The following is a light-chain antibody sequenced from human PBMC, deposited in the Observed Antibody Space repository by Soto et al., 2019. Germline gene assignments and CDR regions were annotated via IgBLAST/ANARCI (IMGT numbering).Light chain of an antibody. CDR3: HHYNNWPHT. Sequence: DIVMTQSPATLSVSPGERATLSCRASQSVSSNLAWYQQRPGQPPRLLIYGASTRATGIPARFSGSGSGTEFTLTISRLQSEDFAVYYCHHYNNWPHTFGGGTKVEIK. CDR2: GAS. CDR1: QSVSSN. V-gene: IGKV3-15*01. J-gene: IGKJ4*01.